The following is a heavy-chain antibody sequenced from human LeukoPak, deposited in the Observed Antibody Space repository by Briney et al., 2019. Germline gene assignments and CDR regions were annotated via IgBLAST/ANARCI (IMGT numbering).Heavy chain of an antibody. Sequence: SETLSLTCTVSGGSISSYYWSWIRQPPGKGLEGIGYIYYRATTNYTPSLQSPLPISVDTSNNHFSLKLTSVPAADPAVYYCARHGSSWYSTPLDYWGQGTLVTVSS. CDR1: GGSISSYY. D-gene: IGHD6-13*01. CDR2: IYYRATT. V-gene: IGHV4-59*08. CDR3: ARHGSSWYSTPLDY. J-gene: IGHJ4*02.